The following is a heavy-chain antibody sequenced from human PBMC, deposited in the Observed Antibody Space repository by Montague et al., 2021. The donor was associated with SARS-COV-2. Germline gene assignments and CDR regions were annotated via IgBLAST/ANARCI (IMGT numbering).Heavy chain of an antibody. D-gene: IGHD2-2*02. Sequence: SETLSLTCAVYGGSFSGYYWSWIRQPPGKGLEWIGEINQSGRTNYNPSLKSRVTISVDTSKNQFSLKLSSVTAADTAVYYCASLTLAYCSSTICYSDWFDHWGQGNLVIVSS. CDR2: INQSGRT. J-gene: IGHJ5*02. CDR3: ASLTLAYCSSTICYSDWFDH. CDR1: GGSFSGYY. V-gene: IGHV4-34*01.